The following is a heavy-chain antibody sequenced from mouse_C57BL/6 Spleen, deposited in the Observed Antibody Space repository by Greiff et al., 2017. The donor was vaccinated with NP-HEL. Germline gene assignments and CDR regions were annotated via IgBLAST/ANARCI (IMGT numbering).Heavy chain of an antibody. CDR3: ARGLRYGDY. CDR2: IYPSDSET. V-gene: IGHV1-61*01. CDR1: GYTFTSYW. Sequence: QVQLQQPGAELVRPGSSVKLSCKASGYTFTSYWMDWVKQRPGQGLEWIGNIYPSDSETHYNQKFKDKATLTVDKSSSTAYMQLSSLTSEDSAVYYCARGLRYGDYWGQGTSVTVSS. J-gene: IGHJ4*01. D-gene: IGHD1-1*01.